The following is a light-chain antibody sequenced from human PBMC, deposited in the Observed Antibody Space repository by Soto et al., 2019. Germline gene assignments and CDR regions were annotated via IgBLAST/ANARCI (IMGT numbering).Light chain of an antibody. CDR2: DNN. CDR1: SSNIGNNY. Sequence: QSVLTQPPSVSAAPGQKVTISCSGSSSNIGNNYVSWYQQLPGTAPKLLIYDNNKRPSGIPDRFSGSKTGTSATLRITGLQTGDEAGYYCGTWDSSLSAVVFGGGTKLTVL. CDR3: GTWDSSLSAVV. V-gene: IGLV1-51*01. J-gene: IGLJ2*01.